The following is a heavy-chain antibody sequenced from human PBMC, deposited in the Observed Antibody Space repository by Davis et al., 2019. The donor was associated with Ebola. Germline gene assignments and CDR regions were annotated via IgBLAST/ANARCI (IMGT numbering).Heavy chain of an antibody. D-gene: IGHD3-22*01. J-gene: IGHJ3*01. CDR3: ASGEDSNVYYLDAFDF. CDR2: FDPEDGER. V-gene: IGHV1-24*01. Sequence: ASVKVSCKVSEYTLNELSIHWVRQAPGKGLEWMGRFDPEDGERIYAQKFQGRVTMTEDTSTDTAYMELSSLRSEDTAVYYCASGEDSNVYYLDAFDFWGQGTQVTVSS. CDR1: EYTLNELS.